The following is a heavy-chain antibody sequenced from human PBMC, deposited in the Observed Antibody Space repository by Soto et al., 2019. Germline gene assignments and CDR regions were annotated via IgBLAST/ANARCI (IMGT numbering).Heavy chain of an antibody. J-gene: IGHJ4*02. D-gene: IGHD5-18*01. V-gene: IGHV3-30*18. Sequence: GGSLRLSCAASGFTFSSYGMHWVRQAPGKGLEWVAVISYDGSNKYYADSVKGRFTISRDNSKNTLYLQMNSLRAEDTAVYYCAKRFSRGYSYGPIDYWGQGTLVTVSS. CDR3: AKRFSRGYSYGPIDY. CDR2: ISYDGSNK. CDR1: GFTFSSYG.